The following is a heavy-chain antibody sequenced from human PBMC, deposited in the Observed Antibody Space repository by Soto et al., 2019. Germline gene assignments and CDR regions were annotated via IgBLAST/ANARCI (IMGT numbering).Heavy chain of an antibody. J-gene: IGHJ6*02. V-gene: IGHV3-11*03. CDR1: GSMLSDYY. CDR3: ARGHYTMDV. Sequence: QVQLMQSGGGLVKPGGSLRISCAASGSMLSDYYMTWICQTPVKGLEWVAYISTASDTTYADSVRGRFTIYRDNARNSLYLQMNSLRVEDSAVYYCARGHYTMDVWGQGTTVTVS. CDR2: ISTASDT.